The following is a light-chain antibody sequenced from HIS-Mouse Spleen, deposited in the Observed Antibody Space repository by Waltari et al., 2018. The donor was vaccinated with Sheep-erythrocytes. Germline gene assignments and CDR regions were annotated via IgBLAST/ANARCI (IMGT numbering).Light chain of an antibody. J-gene: IGLJ3*02. CDR2: EGS. V-gene: IGLV2-23*01. Sequence: QSALTQPASVSGSPGQLSTISCPGTSSDLGCSYLVSRYQQHPGKAPKLMMYEGSKRPSGVSNRFSGSKSGNPASLTISGLQAEDEADYYCCSYAGSSTPWVFGGGTKLTVL. CDR1: SSDLGCSYL. CDR3: CSYAGSSTPWV.